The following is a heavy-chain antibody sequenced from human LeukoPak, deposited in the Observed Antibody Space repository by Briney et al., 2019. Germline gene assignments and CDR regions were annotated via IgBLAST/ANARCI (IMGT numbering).Heavy chain of an antibody. J-gene: IGHJ4*02. D-gene: IGHD3-22*01. Sequence: GGSLRLSCAVSGFTVSSNSMSWVRQAPGKGLEWVSVIYSGDRTYYAASVKGRFAISRDNSKNTLYLQMNSLRAEDTAVYYCAIGGSRIVVVPTYYFDYWGQGTLVTVSS. CDR1: GFTVSSNS. V-gene: IGHV3-53*01. CDR2: IYSGDRT. CDR3: AIGGSRIVVVPTYYFDY.